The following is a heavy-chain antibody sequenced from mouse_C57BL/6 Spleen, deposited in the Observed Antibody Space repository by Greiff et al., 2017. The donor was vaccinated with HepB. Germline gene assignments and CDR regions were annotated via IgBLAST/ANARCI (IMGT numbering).Heavy chain of an antibody. CDR2: IRNKANGYTS. Sequence: EVHLVESGGGLVQPGGSLSLSCAASGFTFTDYYMSWVRQPPGKALEWLGFIRNKANGYTSEYSASVKGRFTLSRDNSQSSLYLQLNALGAEDSATYYCARYFSVCFDYWGKGTTLTVSS. V-gene: IGHV7-3*01. CDR3: ARYFSVCFDY. D-gene: IGHD6-2*01. CDR1: GFTFTDYY. J-gene: IGHJ2*01.